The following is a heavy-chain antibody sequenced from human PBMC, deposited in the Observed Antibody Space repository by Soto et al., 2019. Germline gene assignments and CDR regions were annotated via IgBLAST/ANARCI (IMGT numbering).Heavy chain of an antibody. D-gene: IGHD2-8*01. CDR3: ARENNGVSDY. CDR1: GFTFSSYT. V-gene: IGHV3-30-3*01. J-gene: IGHJ4*02. CDR2: ISYDGSNE. Sequence: GGSLRLSCAASGFTFSSYTMYWVRQAPGKGLEWVAAISYDGSNEYYADSVKGRFTISRDNSRNTLYLQMNSLRAEDTAAHYCARENNGVSDYWGQGTLVTVSS.